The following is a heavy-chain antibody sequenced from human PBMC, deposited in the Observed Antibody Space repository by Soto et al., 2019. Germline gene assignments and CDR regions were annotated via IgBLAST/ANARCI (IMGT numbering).Heavy chain of an antibody. CDR2: IYYSGST. CDR3: ARDSGYTSGWQNGGFDS. V-gene: IGHV4-59*01. CDR1: GGSISSYY. D-gene: IGHD6-19*01. Sequence: SETLSLTCTVSGGSISSYYWSWIRQSPGKGLEWIGYIYYSGSTNYNPSLRSRVTISVDTSKSQFSLKLSSMTAADTAVYYCARDSGYTSGWQNGGFDSWGQRTLVTVYS. J-gene: IGHJ4*02.